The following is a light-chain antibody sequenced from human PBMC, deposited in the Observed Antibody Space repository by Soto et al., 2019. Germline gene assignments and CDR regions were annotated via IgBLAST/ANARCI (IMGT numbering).Light chain of an antibody. V-gene: IGKV3-20*01. J-gene: IGKJ4*01. CDR1: QSVSSSY. CDR2: GAS. Sequence: EIVLTQSPGTLSLSPGERATLSCRASQSVSSSYLAWYQQKPGQAPRLLIYGASSRATGIPDRFSGSGSGTDFTLTISRLEPEDFAVYYCHQYDSSPLIFGGGTKVELK. CDR3: HQYDSSPLI.